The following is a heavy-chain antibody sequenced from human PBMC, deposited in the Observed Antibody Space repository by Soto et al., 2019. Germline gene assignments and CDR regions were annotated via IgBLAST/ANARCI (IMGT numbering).Heavy chain of an antibody. CDR3: ARGRGIHYPYTGMDV. J-gene: IGHJ6*02. D-gene: IGHD3-10*01. Sequence: GESLKISCKGSGYSFTNFWIGWVRQMPGKGLEWMGIVYPDDSDTRYSPSFRGQVTISADKSTSTAYLQWSSLKASDTAMYYCARGRGIHYPYTGMDVWGQGTTVTVSS. V-gene: IGHV5-51*01. CDR2: VYPDDSDT. CDR1: GYSFTNFW.